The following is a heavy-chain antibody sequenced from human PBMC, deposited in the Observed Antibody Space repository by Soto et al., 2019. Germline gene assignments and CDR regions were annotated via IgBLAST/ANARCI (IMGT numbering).Heavy chain of an antibody. CDR1: GYSFTSYW. V-gene: IGHV5-51*01. Sequence: PGESLKISCKGSGYSFTSYWIGWVRQMPGKGLEWMGIIYPGDSDTRYSPSFQGQVTISADKSISTAYLQWSSLKASDTAMYYCARLLSRNALYYGMDVWGQGTTVTVSS. CDR3: ARLLSRNALYYGMDV. CDR2: IYPGDSDT. J-gene: IGHJ6*02. D-gene: IGHD2-2*01.